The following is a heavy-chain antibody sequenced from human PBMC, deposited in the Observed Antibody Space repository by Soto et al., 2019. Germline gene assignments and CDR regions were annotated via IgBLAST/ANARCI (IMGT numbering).Heavy chain of an antibody. D-gene: IGHD2-2*02. V-gene: IGHV1-18*01. J-gene: IGHJ5*02. CDR2: ISAYNGNT. Sequence: ASVKVSCKASGYTFTSCGISWVRQAPGQGLEWMGWISAYNGNTNYAQKLQGRVTMTTDTSTSTAYMELRSLRSDDTAVYYCARDMGVVVPAAIRWFDPWGQGTLVTVSS. CDR3: ARDMGVVVPAAIRWFDP. CDR1: GYTFTSCG.